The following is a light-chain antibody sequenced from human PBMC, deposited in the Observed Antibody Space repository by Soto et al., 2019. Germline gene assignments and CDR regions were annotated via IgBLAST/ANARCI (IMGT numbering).Light chain of an antibody. CDR1: QSVSSNS. Sequence: EIVLTQSPGTLSLSPGERATLSCRASQSVSSNSLAWYQQKPGQAPRLLIYGASSRATGIPDRFSGSGSGTDFTLTISRLEPEDFVVYYCHQYGRSPQWTFGQGTKVEIK. CDR2: GAS. CDR3: HQYGRSPQWT. V-gene: IGKV3-20*01. J-gene: IGKJ1*01.